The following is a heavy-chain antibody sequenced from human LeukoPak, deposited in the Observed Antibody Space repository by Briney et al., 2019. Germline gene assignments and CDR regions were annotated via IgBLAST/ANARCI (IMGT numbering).Heavy chain of an antibody. CDR1: GGSISSYY. Sequence: SETLSLTYTVSGGSISSYYWGWIRQPAGKGLEWIGRIYTSGSTNYNPSLKSRVTMSVDTSMNQFSLKLSSVTAADTAVYYCAREIGYCSSTSCLFDYWGQGTLVTVSS. CDR3: AREIGYCSSTSCLFDY. V-gene: IGHV4-4*07. CDR2: IYTSGST. J-gene: IGHJ4*02. D-gene: IGHD2-2*01.